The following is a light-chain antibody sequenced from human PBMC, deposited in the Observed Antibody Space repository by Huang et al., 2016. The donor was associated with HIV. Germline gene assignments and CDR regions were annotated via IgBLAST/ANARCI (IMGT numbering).Light chain of an antibody. J-gene: IGKJ1*01. CDR2: GAS. CDR3: QQHDSRPPWT. Sequence: EVVMTQSPATLSVSPGERATLSCRASESVSRNVAWYQQKPGQAPRLLLYGASARISDTPDRFSGSGSGTEFTLTISSLQSEDAAVYYCQQHDSRPPWTFGQGTKVEIK. V-gene: IGKV3D-15*01. CDR1: ESVSRN.